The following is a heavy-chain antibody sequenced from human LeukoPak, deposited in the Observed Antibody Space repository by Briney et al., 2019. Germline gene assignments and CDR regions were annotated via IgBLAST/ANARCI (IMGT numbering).Heavy chain of an antibody. Sequence: PGGSLRLSCAASGFTFSSYEMKWVRQAPGKGLEWVSYISSSGDSLYYADSVKGRFTISRDNARNSLYLQMNSLRAEDTAIYYCARMAVAGQYSDYWGQGTLVTVSS. CDR1: GFTFSSYE. D-gene: IGHD6-19*01. J-gene: IGHJ4*02. CDR3: ARMAVAGQYSDY. V-gene: IGHV3-48*03. CDR2: ISSSGDSL.